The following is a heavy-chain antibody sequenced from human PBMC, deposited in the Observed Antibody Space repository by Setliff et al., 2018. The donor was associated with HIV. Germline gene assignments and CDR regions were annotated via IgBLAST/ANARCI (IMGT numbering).Heavy chain of an antibody. CDR1: GDSINSGSYY. CDR3: ARGRGSY. CDR2: IFTSGST. Sequence: SETLLTCTVSGDSINSGSYYWSWIRQPAGEGLEWIGHIFTSGSTTYNPSLKSRVSISLDTSKNQFSLKLSSVTAADTAVYYCARGRGSYWGQGTLVTVSS. D-gene: IGHD1-26*01. J-gene: IGHJ4*02. V-gene: IGHV4-61*09.